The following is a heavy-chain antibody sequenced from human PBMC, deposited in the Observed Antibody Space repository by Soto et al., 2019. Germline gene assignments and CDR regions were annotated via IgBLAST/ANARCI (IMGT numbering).Heavy chain of an antibody. J-gene: IGHJ6*02. Sequence: PGGSLRLSCAASGFSFSNYDMNWVRQAPGKGLEWVSYISGGSSRIFYADSVKGRFTISRYNAKNSLYLQMNSLRDEDTGVYYCARVIYGGWSTIKDYYYYAMDVWGQGTTVTVSS. D-gene: IGHD5-12*01. V-gene: IGHV3-48*02. CDR3: ARVIYGGWSTIKDYYYYAMDV. CDR2: ISGGSSRI. CDR1: GFSFSNYD.